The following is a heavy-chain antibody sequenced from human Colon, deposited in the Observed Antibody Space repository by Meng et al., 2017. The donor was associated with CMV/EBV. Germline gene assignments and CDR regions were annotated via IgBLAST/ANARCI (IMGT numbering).Heavy chain of an antibody. D-gene: IGHD3-9*01. CDR3: AQDPTYYDVVTGHPEGKRFDP. J-gene: IGHJ5*02. V-gene: IGHV3-30*04. CDR2: ITFNGHNK. Sequence: GGSLRLSCAASGFTFSSDAMHWVRQAPGKGMEWVAFITFNGHNKTYTDSVKGRFTISRDNSKDTLSLEMNSLRAEDTAVYYCAQDPTYYDVVTGHPEGKRFDPWGQGTLVTVSS. CDR1: GFTFSSDA.